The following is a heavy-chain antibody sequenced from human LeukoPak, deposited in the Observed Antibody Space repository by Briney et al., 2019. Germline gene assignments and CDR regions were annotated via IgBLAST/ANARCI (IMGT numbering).Heavy chain of an antibody. CDR3: ARVAIFGVGLFDY. CDR1: GFTVSSNY. CDR2: IYSGGST. Sequence: PGGSLRLSCAASGFTVSSNYMSWVRQAPGKGLEWVSVIYSGGSTYYADSVKGRFTISRDNSKNTLYLQMNSLRAEDTAVDYCARVAIFGVGLFDYWGQGTLVTVSS. D-gene: IGHD3-3*01. V-gene: IGHV3-66*02. J-gene: IGHJ4*02.